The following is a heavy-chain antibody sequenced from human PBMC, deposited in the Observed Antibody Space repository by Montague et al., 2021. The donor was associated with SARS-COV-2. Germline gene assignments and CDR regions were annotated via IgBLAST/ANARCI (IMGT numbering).Heavy chain of an antibody. Sequence: STNYNPSLKSRVTISVDTSKNQFSLKLSSVTAADTAVYYCARGSTVTNYWGQGTLVTVSS. D-gene: IGHD4-17*01. J-gene: IGHJ4*02. CDR3: ARGSTVTNY. V-gene: IGHV4-34*01. CDR2: ST.